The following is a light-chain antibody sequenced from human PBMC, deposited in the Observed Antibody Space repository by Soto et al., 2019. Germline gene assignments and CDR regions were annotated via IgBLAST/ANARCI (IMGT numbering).Light chain of an antibody. J-gene: IGLJ2*01. V-gene: IGLV2-14*01. CDR3: SSFSSSDSLVV. Sequence: QSALTQPASVSGSPGQSITISCAGSSSDIGGFNYVAWYQHHPGKAPKLMISEVSNRPSGVSNRFSGSKSGNTASLTISGLQAEDEADYYCSSFSSSDSLVVFGGGTKVTVL. CDR2: EVS. CDR1: SSDIGGFNY.